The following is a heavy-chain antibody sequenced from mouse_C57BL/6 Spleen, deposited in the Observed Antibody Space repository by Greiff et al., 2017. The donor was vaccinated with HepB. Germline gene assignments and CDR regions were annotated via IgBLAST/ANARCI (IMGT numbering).Heavy chain of an antibody. D-gene: IGHD1-1*01. CDR1: GYTFTNYW. CDR2: IYPGGGYT. V-gene: IGHV1-63*01. CDR3: ARGALSSYRYFDV. Sequence: VHLVESGAELVRPGTSVKMSCKASGYTFTNYWIGWAKQRPGHGLEWIGDIYPGGGYTNYNEKFKGKATLTADKSSSTAYMQFSSLTSEDSAIYYCARGALSSYRYFDVWGTGTTVTVSS. J-gene: IGHJ1*03.